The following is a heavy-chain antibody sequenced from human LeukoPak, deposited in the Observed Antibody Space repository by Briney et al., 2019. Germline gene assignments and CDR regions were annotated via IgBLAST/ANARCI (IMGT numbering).Heavy chain of an antibody. V-gene: IGHV4-61*02. CDR2: ISSSGST. J-gene: IGHJ6*03. D-gene: IGHD3-16*02. CDR3: ARGLYDYVWGSYHHYYYYMDV. CDR1: GDSISSGDYY. Sequence: SETLSLTCTVSGDSISSGDYYWSWIRQPAGKGLEWIGRISSSGSTNYNPSLKSRVTISVDTSKNQFSLKLSSVTAADTAVYYCARGLYDYVWGSYHHYYYYMDVWGKGTTVTVSS.